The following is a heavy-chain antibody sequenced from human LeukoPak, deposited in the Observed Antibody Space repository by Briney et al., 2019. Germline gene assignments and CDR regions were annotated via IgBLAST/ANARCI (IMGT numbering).Heavy chain of an antibody. CDR3: ARQRDSSSWYAIDYYYYSGMDV. CDR1: GFTFSSYS. CDR2: ISSSSSYI. V-gene: IGHV3-21*01. Sequence: PGGSLRLSCAASGFTFSSYSMNWVRQAPGKGLEWVSSISSSSSYIYYADSVKGRFTISRDNAKNSLYLQMNSLRAEDTAVYYCARQRDSSSWYAIDYYYYSGMDVWGQGTTVTVSS. J-gene: IGHJ6*02. D-gene: IGHD6-13*01.